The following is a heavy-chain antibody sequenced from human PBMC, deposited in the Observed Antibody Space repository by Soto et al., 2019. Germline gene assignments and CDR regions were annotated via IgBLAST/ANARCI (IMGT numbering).Heavy chain of an antibody. Sequence: EVQLVESGGGLVKPGGSLRLSCAASGFTFSNAWMSWVRQAPGKGLEWVGRIKSKTDGGTTDYAAPVKGRFTISRDDSKNTLYLQMNSLKTEDTAVYYCTTATVTQLDAFDIWGQRTMVTVSS. CDR2: IKSKTDGGTT. D-gene: IGHD4-17*01. V-gene: IGHV3-15*01. CDR3: TTATVTQLDAFDI. J-gene: IGHJ3*02. CDR1: GFTFSNAW.